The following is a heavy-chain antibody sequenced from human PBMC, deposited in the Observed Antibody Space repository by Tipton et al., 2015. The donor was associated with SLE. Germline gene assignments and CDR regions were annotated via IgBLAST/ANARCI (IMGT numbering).Heavy chain of an antibody. D-gene: IGHD2-15*01. Sequence: TLSLTCTVSGGSISSTYYWGWIRQPPGKGLEWIGNIYHSGSTHYNPSLKSRVTISVDMSKNHFSLRLNSVTAADTALYYCTKDAARWSRDYWGQGALVTVSS. V-gene: IGHV4-39*07. CDR3: TKDAARWSRDY. J-gene: IGHJ4*02. CDR2: IYHSGST. CDR1: GGSISSTYY.